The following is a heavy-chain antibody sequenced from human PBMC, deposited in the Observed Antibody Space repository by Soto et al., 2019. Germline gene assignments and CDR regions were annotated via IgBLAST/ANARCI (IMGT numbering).Heavy chain of an antibody. Sequence: DVQVVQSGGGLVQPGGSLKLSCAASGFAFNDSAMHWVRQASGKGLEWVARVRSKTNNYATAYPVSVRGRFTVSRDDSIGTTYLQLNSLKTEDTAMYYCTNNFVWGQGVLINVSS. CDR2: VRSKTNNYAT. J-gene: IGHJ4*02. V-gene: IGHV3-73*01. CDR3: TNNFV. D-gene: IGHD2-15*01. CDR1: GFAFNDSA.